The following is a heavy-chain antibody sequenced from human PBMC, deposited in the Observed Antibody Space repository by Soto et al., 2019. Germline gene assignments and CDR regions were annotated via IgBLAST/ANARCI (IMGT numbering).Heavy chain of an antibody. Sequence: SETLSLTCTVSGGSISSGGYYWSWIRQHPGKGLEWIGYIYYSGSTYYNPSLKSRVTISVDTSKNQFSLKLSSVTAADTAVYYCARAAMGGSSWPLDYWGQGTLVTVSS. V-gene: IGHV4-31*03. D-gene: IGHD6-13*01. CDR3: ARAAMGGSSWPLDY. CDR2: IYYSGST. J-gene: IGHJ4*02. CDR1: GGSISSGGYY.